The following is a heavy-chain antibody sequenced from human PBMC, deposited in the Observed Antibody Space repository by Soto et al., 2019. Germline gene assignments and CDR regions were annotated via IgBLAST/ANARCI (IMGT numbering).Heavy chain of an antibody. D-gene: IGHD5-18*01. CDR3: ARHGYSYGGGYFDY. CDR1: GVTVSSNY. Sequence: PGGSLRLSCAASGVTVSSNYMSWVRQAPGKGLEWVSVIYSGGSAYYADSVKGRFTISRDNSKNTLYLQMNSLRAEDTAVYYCARHGYSYGGGYFDYWGQGTTVTVSS. CDR2: IYSGGSA. J-gene: IGHJ4*03. V-gene: IGHV3-66*04.